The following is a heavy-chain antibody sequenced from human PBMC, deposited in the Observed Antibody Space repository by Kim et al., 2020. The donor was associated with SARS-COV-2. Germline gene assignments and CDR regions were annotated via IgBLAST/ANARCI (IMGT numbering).Heavy chain of an antibody. CDR3: TTGRGQWLGYP. D-gene: IGHD6-19*01. Sequence: TDYAAPVKGRFTISRDDSKNTLYLQMNSLKTEDTAVYYCTTGRGQWLGYPWGQGTLVTVSS. V-gene: IGHV3-15*01. CDR2: T. J-gene: IGHJ5*02.